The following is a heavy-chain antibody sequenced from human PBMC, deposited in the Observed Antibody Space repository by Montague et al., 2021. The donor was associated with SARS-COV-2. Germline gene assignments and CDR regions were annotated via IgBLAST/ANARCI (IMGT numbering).Heavy chain of an antibody. CDR2: MYHTGTT. CDR1: GASISSTNW. V-gene: IGHV4-4*02. CDR3: ASRSIAVAYYFDN. Sequence: SETRSLTRAVSGASISSTNWWTWVRQPPGKGLEWIGEMYHTGTTNYNPYLMSRVTISLDESKNQFSLKMTSVTAADTAVYYCASRSIAVAYYFDNWGQGTLVPVSS. J-gene: IGHJ4*02. D-gene: IGHD6-19*01.